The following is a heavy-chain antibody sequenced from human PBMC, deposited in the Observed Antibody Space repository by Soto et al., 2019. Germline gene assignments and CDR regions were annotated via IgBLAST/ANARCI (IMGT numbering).Heavy chain of an antibody. Sequence: SETLSLTCAVYGGSFSGYYWSWIRQPPGKGLEWIGEINHSGSTNYNPSLKSRVTISVDTSKNQFSLKLSSVTAADTAVYYCARARYRVVPAAPPGRYYYYGMDVWGQGTTVTVSS. J-gene: IGHJ6*02. D-gene: IGHD2-2*01. CDR3: ARARYRVVPAAPPGRYYYYGMDV. V-gene: IGHV4-34*01. CDR2: INHSGST. CDR1: GGSFSGYY.